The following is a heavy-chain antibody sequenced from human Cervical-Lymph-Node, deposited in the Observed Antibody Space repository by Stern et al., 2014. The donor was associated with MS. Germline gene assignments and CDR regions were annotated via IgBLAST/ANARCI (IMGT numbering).Heavy chain of an antibody. CDR3: ALPGHFYTNAPDY. Sequence: VQLVESGGGVVQPGTSLRLSCAASGFAFSSYDMHWVRQAPGKGLERVTFISNDGSDRYYADSLKDRFIVSRDYYKKTLSLQINNLRSEDTAVYYCALPGHFYTNAPDYWGQGTLVTVSS. V-gene: IGHV3-30*03. D-gene: IGHD2-8*01. J-gene: IGHJ4*02. CDR1: GFAFSSYD. CDR2: ISNDGSDR.